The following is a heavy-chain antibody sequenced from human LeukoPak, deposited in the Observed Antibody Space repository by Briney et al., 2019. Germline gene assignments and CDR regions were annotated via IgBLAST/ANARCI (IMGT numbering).Heavy chain of an antibody. V-gene: IGHV1-2*02. CDR3: ARTSSGWYRHFDY. D-gene: IGHD6-19*01. CDR1: GYTFTNYY. CDR2: INPNSGGT. J-gene: IGHJ4*02. Sequence: ASVNFSCKASGYTFTNYYITWVRQAPGQGLEWMGWINPNSGGTNYAQKFQGRVTMTRDTSISTAYMELSRLISDDTAVYYCARTSSGWYRHFDYWGQGTLVTVSS.